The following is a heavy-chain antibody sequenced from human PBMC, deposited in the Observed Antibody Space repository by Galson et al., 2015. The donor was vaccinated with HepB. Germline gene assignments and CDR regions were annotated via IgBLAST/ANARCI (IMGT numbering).Heavy chain of an antibody. J-gene: IGHJ3*02. Sequence: LSLTCTVSGGSINIGRYYWSWIRQPAGKGLEWIGRIYGSGSTYYNPSLKSRVTMSVDTSKNQFSLKLGSVTAADTAVYYCARQSRQWMGHDAFDIWGQGTVVTVSS. CDR3: ARQSRQWMGHDAFDI. V-gene: IGHV4-61*02. CDR2: IYGSGST. D-gene: IGHD6-19*01. CDR1: GGSINIGRYY.